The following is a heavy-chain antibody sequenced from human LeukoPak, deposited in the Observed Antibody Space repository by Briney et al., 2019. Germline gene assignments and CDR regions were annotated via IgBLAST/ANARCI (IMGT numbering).Heavy chain of an antibody. Sequence: SETLSLTCTVSGGSISTYYWAWIRQPPGKGLEWIGYIYDTGSTKYNPSLKSRLTISLHTSRNQFSLNLSSLTAADTAIYYCARVRNYPDAFDIWGQRTMVTVSS. D-gene: IGHD5-24*01. V-gene: IGHV4-59*01. J-gene: IGHJ3*02. CDR3: ARVRNYPDAFDI. CDR1: GGSISTYY. CDR2: IYDTGST.